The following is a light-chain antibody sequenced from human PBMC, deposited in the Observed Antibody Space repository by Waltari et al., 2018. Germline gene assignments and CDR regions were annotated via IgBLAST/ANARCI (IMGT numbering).Light chain of an antibody. CDR2: GGN. Sequence: QSVLTQPPSVSGAPGQRVTISCTGSGSNIGAGYDVHWYQQRPGEAPKLLIYGGNTRPLGVPDRFSGSQSGTSASRAIRGLQAEDEADYYCQSYDPSLSVVFGGGTKLTVV. V-gene: IGLV1-40*01. J-gene: IGLJ2*01. CDR3: QSYDPSLSVV. CDR1: GSNIGAGYD.